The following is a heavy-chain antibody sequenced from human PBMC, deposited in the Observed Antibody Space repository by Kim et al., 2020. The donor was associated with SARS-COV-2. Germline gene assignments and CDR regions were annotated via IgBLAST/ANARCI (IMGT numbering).Heavy chain of an antibody. J-gene: IGHJ4*02. Sequence: GGSLRLSCAASGFTFSSYTMNWVRQAPGKGLEWVSAISSSSTYIYYADSLKGRFTISRDNAKNSLYLQMNSMRAEDTAVYYCARDRAWELHRYYWGQG. CDR3: ARDRAWELHRYY. D-gene: IGHD1-26*01. CDR2: ISSSSTYI. CDR1: GFTFSSYT. V-gene: IGHV3-21*01.